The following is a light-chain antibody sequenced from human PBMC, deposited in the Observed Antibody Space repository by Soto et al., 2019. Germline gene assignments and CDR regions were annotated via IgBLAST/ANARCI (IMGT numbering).Light chain of an antibody. Sequence: EIVMTQSPATLSVSPGERVTLSCRASQSVSYNLAWYQQKPGQAPRLLIYGASTRATGIPATFSGSGSGTEFTLIISSLPSEDSAVYYCQQYNNWPITFGGGTKVEIK. CDR3: QQYNNWPIT. CDR1: QSVSYN. J-gene: IGKJ4*01. CDR2: GAS. V-gene: IGKV3-15*01.